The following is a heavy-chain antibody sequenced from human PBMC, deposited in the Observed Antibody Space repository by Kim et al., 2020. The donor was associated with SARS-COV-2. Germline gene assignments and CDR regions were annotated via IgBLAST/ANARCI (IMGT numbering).Heavy chain of an antibody. CDR3: ASSRAPYGDYVAFDY. Sequence: QKFQGRVTITRDTSASTAYMELSSRRSEDTAVYYCASSRAPYGDYVAFDYWGQGTLVTVSS. V-gene: IGHV1-3*01. J-gene: IGHJ4*02. D-gene: IGHD4-17*01.